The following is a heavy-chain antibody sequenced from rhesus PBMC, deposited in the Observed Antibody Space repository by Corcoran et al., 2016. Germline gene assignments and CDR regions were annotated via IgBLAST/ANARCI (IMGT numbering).Heavy chain of an antibody. CDR2: IYGSGSST. Sequence: QLQLQESGPGLVKPSETLSVTCAVSGGSISSSYWSWIRQAPGKGLGWIGYIYGSGSSTNYNPSINSRVTLSVDTSTTQLSLKLRSVTTADTAVYYCARASNWGDYSDGLDSWGQGVVVTVSS. CDR3: ARASNWGDYSDGLDS. CDR1: GGSISSSY. V-gene: IGHV4-169*01. D-gene: IGHD3-34*01. J-gene: IGHJ6*01.